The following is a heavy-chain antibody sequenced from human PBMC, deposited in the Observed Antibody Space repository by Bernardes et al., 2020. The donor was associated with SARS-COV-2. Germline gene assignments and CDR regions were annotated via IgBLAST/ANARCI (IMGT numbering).Heavy chain of an antibody. CDR1: GFMFSSYD. D-gene: IGHD4-17*01. CDR3: ARESRDYGDSRYWYFDL. V-gene: IGHV3-13*04. J-gene: IGHJ2*01. Sequence: GGSLRLSCAASGFMFSSYDMHWVRQAPGKGLEWVSGIGTADNTFYSGSVKGRFTISREDAKNSFYLQVNSLGAADTAVYYCARESRDYGDSRYWYFDLWGRGTLVTVSS. CDR2: IGTADNT.